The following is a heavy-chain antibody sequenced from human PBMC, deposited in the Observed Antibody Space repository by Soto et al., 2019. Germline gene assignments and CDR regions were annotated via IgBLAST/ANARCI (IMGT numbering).Heavy chain of an antibody. D-gene: IGHD4-17*01. CDR3: AKRYRYGDYDLVTIDY. V-gene: IGHV3-23*01. J-gene: IGHJ4*02. CDR1: GFTFSSYA. Sequence: EVQLLESGGGLVQPGGSLRLSCAASGFTFSSYAMSWVRQAPGKGLEWVSAISGSGGSTYYADSVKGRFTISRDNSKNTLYLQMNSLRAEDTAVYYCAKRYRYGDYDLVTIDYWGQGTLVTVSS. CDR2: ISGSGGST.